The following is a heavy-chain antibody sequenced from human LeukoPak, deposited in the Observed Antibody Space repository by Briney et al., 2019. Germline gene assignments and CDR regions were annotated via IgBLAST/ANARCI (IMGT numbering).Heavy chain of an antibody. V-gene: IGHV3-48*04. Sequence: GGSLRLSCAASGFTFNTYSMNWVRQAPGKGLEWVSYISSSGNTIYYADSVKGRFTISRDNAKNSLYLQMNSLRAEDTAVYYCAELGITMIGGVWGKGTTVTISS. CDR3: AELGITMIGGV. CDR1: GFTFNTYS. CDR2: ISSSGNTI. D-gene: IGHD3-10*02. J-gene: IGHJ6*04.